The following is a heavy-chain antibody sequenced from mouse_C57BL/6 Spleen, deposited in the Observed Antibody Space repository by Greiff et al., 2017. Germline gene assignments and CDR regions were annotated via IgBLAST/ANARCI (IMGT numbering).Heavy chain of an antibody. Sequence: EVQLQESGAELVKPGASVKLSCTASGFNIKDYYMPWVKQRTEQGLEWIGRIGTEDGETNYAPKFQGRATITADTSSNKANLQLSSLTSEDTAVYYCARSRITYYFDYWGQGTTLTVSS. CDR3: ARSRITYYFDY. CDR1: GFNIKDYY. J-gene: IGHJ2*01. V-gene: IGHV14-2*01. D-gene: IGHD2-4*01. CDR2: IGTEDGET.